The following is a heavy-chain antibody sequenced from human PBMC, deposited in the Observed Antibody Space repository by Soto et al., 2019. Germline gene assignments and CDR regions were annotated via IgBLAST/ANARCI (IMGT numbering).Heavy chain of an antibody. CDR1: GYSFTSYW. CDR3: ARLVYSSSWYGYYYGMDV. Sequence: PGESLKISCKGSGYSFTSYWIGWVRQMPGKGLEWMGIIYPGDSDTRYSPSFQGQVTISADKSISTAYLQWSSLKASDTAMYYCARLVYSSSWYGYYYGMDVWGQGTTVTVSS. D-gene: IGHD6-13*01. CDR2: IYPGDSDT. J-gene: IGHJ6*02. V-gene: IGHV5-51*01.